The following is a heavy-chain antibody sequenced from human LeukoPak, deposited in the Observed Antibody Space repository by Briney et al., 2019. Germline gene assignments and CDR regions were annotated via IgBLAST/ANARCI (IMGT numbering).Heavy chain of an antibody. CDR3: AGDYYDSSGFDY. CDR2: ISGSGGST. CDR1: GFTFSSYS. J-gene: IGHJ4*02. Sequence: GGSLRLSCAASGFTFSSYSMNWVRQAPGKGLEWVSAISGSGGSTYYADSVKGRFTISRDNSKNTLYLQMNSLRAEDTAVYYCAGDYYDSSGFDYWGQGTLVTVSS. D-gene: IGHD3-22*01. V-gene: IGHV3-23*01.